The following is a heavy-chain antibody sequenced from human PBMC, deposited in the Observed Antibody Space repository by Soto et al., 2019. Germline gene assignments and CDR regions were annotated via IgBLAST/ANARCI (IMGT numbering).Heavy chain of an antibody. D-gene: IGHD6-19*01. CDR3: ARQGELWPEKYFDY. CDR1: VGSISSSSYY. V-gene: IGHV4-39*01. J-gene: IGHJ4*02. CDR2: IYYSGST. Sequence: PSETLSVTCTVSVGSISSSSYYWGWIPQPPGKGLEWIGSIYYSGSTYYNPSLKSRVTISVDTSKNQFSLKLSSVTAADTAVYYCARQGELWPEKYFDYWGQGTRVTVSS.